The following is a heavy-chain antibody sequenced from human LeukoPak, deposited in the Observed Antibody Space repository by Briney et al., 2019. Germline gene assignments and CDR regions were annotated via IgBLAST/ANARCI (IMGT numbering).Heavy chain of an antibody. CDR1: GFTLSSYD. CDR3: ARASRIAVAGTGGAYYYYYYGMDV. Sequence: GRSLRLSCAPSGFTLSSYDTDWVRQATGGGLEWVSGIGTAGDTYYPGYVKGRFTISRENAKNSVCLQMNSLRAGDTAVYYCARASRIAVAGTGGAYYYYYYGMDVWGQGTTVTVSS. V-gene: IGHV3-13*01. CDR2: IGTAGDT. J-gene: IGHJ6*02. D-gene: IGHD6-19*01.